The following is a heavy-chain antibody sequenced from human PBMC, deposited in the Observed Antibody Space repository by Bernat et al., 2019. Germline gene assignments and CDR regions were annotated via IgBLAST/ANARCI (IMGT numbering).Heavy chain of an antibody. CDR1: GGSISSGGYY. J-gene: IGHJ6*04. CDR3: AWDDPRNPSYGSSSLGVAV. D-gene: IGHD6-19*01. CDR2: IYYSGST. Sequence: QVQLQESGSGLVQPSQTLSLTCTVSGGSISSGGYYWSWIRQPPGKGLEWIGYIYYSGSTYYNPSLKGRVTIPVDTCKNQVSLKQGSVSAADTAVYYWAWDDPRNPSYGSSSLGVAVWGKGATDTVSA. V-gene: IGHV4-31*03.